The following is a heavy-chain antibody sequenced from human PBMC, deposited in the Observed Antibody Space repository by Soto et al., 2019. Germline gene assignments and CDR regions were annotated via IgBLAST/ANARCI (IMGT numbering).Heavy chain of an antibody. V-gene: IGHV3-30*03. CDR2: TSYDGSNK. J-gene: IGHJ4*02. CDR3: ATRGFTGQFDD. CDR1: GLTFSTYG. D-gene: IGHD3-16*01. Sequence: QVQLVESGGGVVQPGRSLRLSCAASGLTFSTYGMHWVRQAPGKGLEWVAVTSYDGSNKYYADSVKGRFTISRDNSKNTLYLQMNSLRAEDTAVYYCATRGFTGQFDDWGQGTLVTVSS.